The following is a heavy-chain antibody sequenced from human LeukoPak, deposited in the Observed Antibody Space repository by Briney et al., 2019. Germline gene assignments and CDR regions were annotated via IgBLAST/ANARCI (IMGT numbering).Heavy chain of an antibody. V-gene: IGHV3-13*05. D-gene: IGHD3-10*01. CDR2: IGTAGDQ. J-gene: IGHJ4*02. CDR3: ARGSSFDY. Sequence: PGGSLRLSCAASGFTFSSYDMHGVRQATGKGLEWVSAIGTAGDQYYPGSGKGRFTISRENAKNSLYLQMNSLRAGDTAVYYCARGSSFDYWGQGTLVTVSS. CDR1: GFTFSSYD.